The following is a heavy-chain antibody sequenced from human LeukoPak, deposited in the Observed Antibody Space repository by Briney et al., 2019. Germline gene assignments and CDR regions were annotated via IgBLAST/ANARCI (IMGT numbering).Heavy chain of an antibody. J-gene: IGHJ4*02. Sequence: GESLKISCKGSGYSFTSYWIGWVRQMPGKGLEWMGIIYPGDSDTRYSPSFQGQVTISADKSISTAYLQWSSLKASDTAMYYCARLTGRDGFLLSLYFDYWGQGTLVTVYS. CDR2: IYPGDSDT. D-gene: IGHD5-24*01. V-gene: IGHV5-51*01. CDR3: ARLTGRDGFLLSLYFDY. CDR1: GYSFTSYW.